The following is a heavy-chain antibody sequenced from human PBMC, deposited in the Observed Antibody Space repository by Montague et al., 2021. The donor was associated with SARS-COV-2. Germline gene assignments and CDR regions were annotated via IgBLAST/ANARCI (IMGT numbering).Heavy chain of an antibody. Sequence: SETLSLTCTVSGGSISNSHYYCAWIRQPPGKGLEWIGSIYFMGNPSTNRPPKNRASISLAPSKNQYYLKLNSVAAADTAVYYCARQPPYQTGALDIWGQGTMVTVSS. CDR2: IYFMGNP. CDR1: GGSISNSHYY. D-gene: IGHD2-2*01. CDR3: ARQPPYQTGALDI. J-gene: IGHJ3*02. V-gene: IGHV4-39*01.